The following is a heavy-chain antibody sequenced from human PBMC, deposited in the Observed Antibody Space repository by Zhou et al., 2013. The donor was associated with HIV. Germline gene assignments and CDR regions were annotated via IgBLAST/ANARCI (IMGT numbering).Heavy chain of an antibody. CDR2: IIPIFGTA. CDR3: ASSGERTSRRSYYYYYMDV. CDR1: GGTFSSYA. V-gene: IGHV1-69*05. Sequence: QVQLVQSGAEVKKPGSSVKVSCKASGGTFSSYAISWVRQAPGQGLEWMGGIIPIFGTANYAQKFQGRVTITTDESTSTAYMELSSLRSEDTAVYYCASSGERTSRRSYYYYYMDVWGKGTTVTVSS. D-gene: IGHD2-2*01. J-gene: IGHJ6*03.